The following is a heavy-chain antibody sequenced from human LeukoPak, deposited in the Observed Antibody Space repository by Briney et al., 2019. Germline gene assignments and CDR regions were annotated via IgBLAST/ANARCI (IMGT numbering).Heavy chain of an antibody. D-gene: IGHD5-18*01. V-gene: IGHV4-38-2*02. CDR3: ARDWIQQPLGY. CDR1: GYSISSGYY. J-gene: IGHJ4*02. CDR2: IYHSGST. Sequence: SETLSLTCTVSGYSISSGYYWGWVRQPPGEGLEWIGSIYHSGSTYYNPSLKSRVTISVDTSKNQFSLKLSSVTAADTAVYYCARDWIQQPLGYWGQGTLVTVSS.